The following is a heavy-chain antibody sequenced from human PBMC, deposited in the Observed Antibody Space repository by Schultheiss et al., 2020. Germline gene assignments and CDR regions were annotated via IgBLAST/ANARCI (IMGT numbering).Heavy chain of an antibody. CDR1: GFTFSSYG. V-gene: IGHV3-30*03. CDR2: ISYDGSNK. J-gene: IGHJ4*02. D-gene: IGHD3-16*02. Sequence: GGSLRLSCAASGFTFSSYGMHWVRQAPGKGLEWVAVISYDGSNKYYADSVKGRFTISRDNAKNSLYLQMNSLRAEDTAVYYCARGHLGELSLTFDYWGQGTLVNVYS. CDR3: ARGHLGELSLTFDY.